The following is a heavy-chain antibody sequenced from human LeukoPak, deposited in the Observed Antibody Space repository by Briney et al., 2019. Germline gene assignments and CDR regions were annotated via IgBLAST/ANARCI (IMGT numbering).Heavy chain of an antibody. J-gene: IGHJ4*02. CDR1: GGSISSGGYY. CDR2: IYYSGST. CDR3: ARGEDWTYQLDY. V-gene: IGHV4-31*03. Sequence: SQTLSLTCTVSGGSISSGGYYWSWIRQHPGKGLEWIGYIYYSGSTYYNPSLKSRVTISVDTSKNQFSLKLSSVTAADTAVYYCARGEDWTYQLDYWGQGTLVTVSS. D-gene: IGHD1-7*01.